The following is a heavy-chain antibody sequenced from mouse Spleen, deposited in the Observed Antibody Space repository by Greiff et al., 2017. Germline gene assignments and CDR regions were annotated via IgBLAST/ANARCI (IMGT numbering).Heavy chain of an antibody. D-gene: IGHD2-1*01. Sequence: VMLVESGPGLVAPSQSLSITCTVSGFSLTSYGVHWVRQPPGKGLEWLVVIWSDGSTTYNSALKSRLSISKDNSKSQVFLKMNSLQTDDTAMYYCARHSYGNYLYYAMDYWGQGTSVTVSS. J-gene: IGHJ4*01. CDR2: IWSDGST. V-gene: IGHV2-6-1*01. CDR3: ARHSYGNYLYYAMDY. CDR1: GFSLTSYG.